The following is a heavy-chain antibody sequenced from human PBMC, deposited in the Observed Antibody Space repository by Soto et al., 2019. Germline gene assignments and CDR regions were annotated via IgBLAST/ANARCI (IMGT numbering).Heavy chain of an antibody. Sequence: QVQLVQSGAEVKKPGASVKVSCKASGYTFTGYNMHWGRQPPGQGLEWMGGINPNSGGTNYAQKFQGWVTMTRDTSISTAYMELSRLRSDDTAVYYCARAPIVVVPAAMQGHNWFDPWGQGTLVTVSS. CDR1: GYTFTGYN. CDR2: INPNSGGT. D-gene: IGHD2-2*01. CDR3: ARAPIVVVPAAMQGHNWFDP. J-gene: IGHJ5*02. V-gene: IGHV1-2*04.